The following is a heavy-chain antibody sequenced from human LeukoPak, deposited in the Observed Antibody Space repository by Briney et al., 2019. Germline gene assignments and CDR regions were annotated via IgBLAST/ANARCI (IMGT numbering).Heavy chain of an antibody. Sequence: SETLSLTCTVSGGSISSSNSYWGWIRQPPGKGLEWIGSIYYSGSTYYNPSLKNRVTILIDTSKNQFSLKLSSVTAADTAVYYCARNNDILTGSHYFDYWGQGTLVTVSS. D-gene: IGHD3-9*01. V-gene: IGHV4-39*07. CDR1: GGSISSSNSY. CDR3: ARNNDILTGSHYFDY. CDR2: IYYSGST. J-gene: IGHJ4*02.